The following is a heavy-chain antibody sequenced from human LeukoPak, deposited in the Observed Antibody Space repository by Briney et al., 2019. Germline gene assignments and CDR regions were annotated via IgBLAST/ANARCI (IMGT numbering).Heavy chain of an antibody. CDR1: GGSISTTTW. J-gene: IGHJ6*03. CDR3: ARMAPYYYYYMDV. CDR2: NHYGGSA. V-gene: IGHV4-4*02. D-gene: IGHD5-24*01. Sequence: PSETLSLTCDVSGGSISTTTWWTWVRQPPGKGLGWIGENHYGGSATYNPSLNSRVSISLDKSKNQFSLKLRSVTAADTAVYYCARMAPYYYYYMDVWGKGTTVTVSS.